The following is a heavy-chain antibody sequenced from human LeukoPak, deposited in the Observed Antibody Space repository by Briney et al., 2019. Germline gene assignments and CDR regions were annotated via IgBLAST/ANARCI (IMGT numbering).Heavy chain of an antibody. CDR1: GYTFTGYY. J-gene: IGHJ4*02. D-gene: IGHD3-22*01. V-gene: IGHV1-2*02. Sequence: ASVKVSCKASGYTFTGYYMHWVRQAPGQGLEWMGWSNPNSGGTSYAQKFQGRVTMTRDTSISTAYMELSRLRSEDTAVYYCARGEWRGGYYDSSVSYFDYWGQGTLVTVSS. CDR3: ARGEWRGGYYDSSVSYFDY. CDR2: SNPNSGGT.